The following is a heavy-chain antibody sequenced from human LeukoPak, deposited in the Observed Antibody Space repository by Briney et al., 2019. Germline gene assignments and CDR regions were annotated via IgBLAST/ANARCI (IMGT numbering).Heavy chain of an antibody. V-gene: IGHV1-2*02. Sequence: ASVKVSCKASGYTFTGYYMHWVRQAPGQGLEWMGWINPNSGGTNYAQKFQGRVTMTRDTSISTAYMELSRLRSDDTAVYYCARDPLMTTVTTSRAFDIWGQGTMVTVSS. D-gene: IGHD4-17*01. J-gene: IGHJ3*02. CDR3: ARDPLMTTVTTSRAFDI. CDR1: GYTFTGYY. CDR2: INPNSGGT.